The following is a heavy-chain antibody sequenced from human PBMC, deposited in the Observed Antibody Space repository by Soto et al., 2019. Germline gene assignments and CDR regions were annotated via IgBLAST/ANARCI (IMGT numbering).Heavy chain of an antibody. Sequence: SLRLSCAASGFTFYDYAMHFGRQFPWKGLEWVSGINWNSGSIGYGDSVKGRFAISRDNAKNSLHLQMNSLSAEDTAFYYCVKDESINWYSGHFRHWGQGTLVTVSS. CDR3: VKDESINWYSGHFRH. V-gene: IGHV3-9*01. CDR1: GFTFYDYA. D-gene: IGHD6-13*01. J-gene: IGHJ1*01. CDR2: INWNSGSI.